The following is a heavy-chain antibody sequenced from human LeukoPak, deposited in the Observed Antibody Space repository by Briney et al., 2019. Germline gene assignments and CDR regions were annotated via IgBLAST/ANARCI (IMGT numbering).Heavy chain of an antibody. D-gene: IGHD6-13*01. Sequence: SVKLSCKASGDTVTSYAISWGRQAPGPGLGWMGGIILIFGTANYAQKSQGRVTITADESTSTAYMELRSLRSEDTAMSHCSRAGIAAAGTLDYWGQGTLVTVSS. CDR1: GDTVTSYA. J-gene: IGHJ4*02. CDR3: SRAGIAAAGTLDY. CDR2: IILIFGTA. V-gene: IGHV1-69*13.